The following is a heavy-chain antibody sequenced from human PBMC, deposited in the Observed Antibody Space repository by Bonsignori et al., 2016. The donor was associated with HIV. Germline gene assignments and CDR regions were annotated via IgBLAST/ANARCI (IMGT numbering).Heavy chain of an antibody. D-gene: IGHD4/OR15-4a*01. CDR2: IFFSGDT. CDR3: ARLVHSNYADY. J-gene: IGHJ4*02. Sequence: QVQLQESGPRLVRPSETLSLTCAVSGYSISSGFYWGWIRQTPERGLEWIGSIFFSGDTYDNPSLTSRVTMSVDTSKNHFSLTLTSVTAADTAIYYCARLVHSNYADYWGQGTPGPPSPQ. CDR1: GYSISSGFY. V-gene: IGHV4-38-2*01.